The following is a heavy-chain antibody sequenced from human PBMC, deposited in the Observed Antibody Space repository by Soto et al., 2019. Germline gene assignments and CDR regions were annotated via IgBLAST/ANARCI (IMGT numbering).Heavy chain of an antibody. V-gene: IGHV1-18*01. Sequence: ASVKVSCKASGYTFTSYGISWVRQAPGQGLEWMGWISAYNGNTNYAQKLQGRVTMTTDTSTSTAYMELRSLRSDDTAVYYCARGASGNNYYYGMDVWGQGTTVTVSS. D-gene: IGHD1-1*01. CDR2: ISAYNGNT. CDR3: ARGASGNNYYYGMDV. CDR1: GYTFTSYG. J-gene: IGHJ6*02.